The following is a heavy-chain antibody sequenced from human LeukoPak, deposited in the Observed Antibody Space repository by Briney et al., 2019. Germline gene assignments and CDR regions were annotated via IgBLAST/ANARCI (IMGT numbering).Heavy chain of an antibody. CDR3: ARQRSSGSYLGYFDY. V-gene: IGHV5-51*01. Sequence: GESLKISCKGSGYSFTSYWIGWVRQMPGKGLEWMGIIYPGDSETRYSPSFQGQVTISADKSISTAYLQWSSLKASDTAMYYCARQRSSGSYLGYFDYWGQGTLVTVSS. CDR1: GYSFTSYW. CDR2: IYPGDSET. D-gene: IGHD3-10*01. J-gene: IGHJ4*02.